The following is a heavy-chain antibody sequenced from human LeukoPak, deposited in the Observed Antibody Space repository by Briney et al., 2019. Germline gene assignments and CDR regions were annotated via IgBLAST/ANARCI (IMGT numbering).Heavy chain of an antibody. CDR1: GYSFTVYW. V-gene: IGHV5-51*01. CDR3: AKTMGATEDKAGFDY. J-gene: IGHJ4*02. Sequence: RGESLKISCKGSGYSFTVYWIAWVRQMPGKGLEWMGIIYPGDSDTTYSPSFQGRVTISADKSIRSVYLQWSSLKASDTAMYYCAKTMGATEDKAGFDYWGQGTLVTVSS. CDR2: IYPGDSDT. D-gene: IGHD1-26*01.